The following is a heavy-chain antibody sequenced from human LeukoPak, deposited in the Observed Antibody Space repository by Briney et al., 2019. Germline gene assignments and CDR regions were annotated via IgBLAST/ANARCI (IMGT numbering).Heavy chain of an antibody. CDR2: MNPNSGNT. D-gene: IGHD2-2*01. V-gene: IGHV1-8*03. CDR1: GYTFTSYD. J-gene: IGHJ5*02. CDR3: ARFEGYQLLGFDA. Sequence: ASVKVSCKASGYTFTSYDINRVRQTAGQGLEWMGWMNPNSGNTGYAQKFQGRVTITRNTSISTAYMELSSLRSEDTAVYYCARFEGYQLLGFDAWGQGTLVTVYS.